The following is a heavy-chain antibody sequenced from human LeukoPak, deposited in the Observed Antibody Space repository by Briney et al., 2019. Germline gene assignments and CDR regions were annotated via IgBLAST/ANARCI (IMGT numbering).Heavy chain of an antibody. V-gene: IGHV3-23*01. D-gene: IGHD1-26*01. CDR1: AAPGFTFSAYP. CDR2: INDSGRRA. Sequence: GGSLGLSCAASAAPGFTFSAYPMIWIRQAPGKGLEWVAGINDSGRRAYYADNVKGRFTVSRDSSENTLFLQMNSLRADDTAVYFCAKVMALTEHYWYGMDVWGQGATVTVSS. CDR3: AKVMALTEHYWYGMDV. J-gene: IGHJ6*02.